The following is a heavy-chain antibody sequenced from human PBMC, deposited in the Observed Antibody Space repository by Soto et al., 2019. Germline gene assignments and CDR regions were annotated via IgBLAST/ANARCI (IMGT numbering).Heavy chain of an antibody. D-gene: IGHD3-9*01. CDR2: ISAYNGNT. CDR1: GYTFTSYG. J-gene: IGHJ5*02. CDR3: AREFGGILTGSNNWLDP. V-gene: IGHV1-18*01. Sequence: GASVKVSCKASGYTFTSYGISWVRQAPGQGLEWMGWISAYNGNTNYAQKLQGRVTMTTDTSTSTAYMELRSLRSDDTAVYYCAREFGGILTGSNNWLDPWGQGTLVTVSS.